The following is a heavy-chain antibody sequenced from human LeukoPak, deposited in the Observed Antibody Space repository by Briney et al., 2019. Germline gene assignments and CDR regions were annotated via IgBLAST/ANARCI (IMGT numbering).Heavy chain of an antibody. J-gene: IGHJ4*02. CDR1: GYTFTGYY. CDR2: INPNSGGT. D-gene: IGHD6-19*01. Sequence: ASVKVSCKASGYTFTGYYMHWVRQAPGQGLEWMGWINPNSGGTNYAQKFQGRVTMTRDTSISTAYMELSRLRSDDTAVYYCARDLREYSSGWVYYFDYWGQGTLATVSS. CDR3: ARDLREYSSGWVYYFDY. V-gene: IGHV1-2*02.